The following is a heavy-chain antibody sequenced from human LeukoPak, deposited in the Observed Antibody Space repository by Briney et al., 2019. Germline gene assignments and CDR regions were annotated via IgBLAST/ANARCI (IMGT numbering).Heavy chain of an antibody. CDR2: IYYSGST. J-gene: IGHJ5*02. D-gene: IGHD3-3*01. CDR3: ARVRENYDFWSGYPDRWFDP. V-gene: IGHV4-39*07. Sequence: SETLSLTCTVSGDSISSSIYYWGWIRQPPGKGLEWIGSIYYSGSTYYNPSLKSRVTISVDTSKNQFSLKLSSVTAADTAVYYCARVRENYDFWSGYPDRWFDPWGQGTLVTVSS. CDR1: GDSISSSIYY.